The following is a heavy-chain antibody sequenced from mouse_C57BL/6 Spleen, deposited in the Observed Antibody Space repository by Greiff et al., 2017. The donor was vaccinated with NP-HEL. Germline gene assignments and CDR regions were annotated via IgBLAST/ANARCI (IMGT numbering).Heavy chain of an antibody. CDR1: GFSLTSYG. Sequence: VQLKQSGPGLVQPSQSLSITCTVSGFSLTSYGVHWVRQSPGKGLEWLGVIWRGGSTDYNADFISRLSISKDNSKSKSCFKINSLQADDTAIYYCARNPSYGNFYYYAMDYWGQGTSVTVSS. V-gene: IGHV2-2*01. J-gene: IGHJ4*01. D-gene: IGHD2-10*01. CDR2: IWRGGST. CDR3: ARNPSYGNFYYYAMDY.